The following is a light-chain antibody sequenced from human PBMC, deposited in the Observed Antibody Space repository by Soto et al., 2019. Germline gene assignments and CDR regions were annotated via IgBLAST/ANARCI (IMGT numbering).Light chain of an antibody. J-gene: IGLJ2*01. CDR2: EDN. CDR3: QSYDSSVVV. V-gene: IGLV6-57*01. CDR1: GGSIATNY. Sequence: NFMLTQPPSVPDSPGKTVTISCTRSGGSIATNYVQWYQQRPGSSPTTVISEDNQRPSGVPDRFSGSIDTSSNSASLTISGLKTEDEADYYCQSYDSSVVVFGGGTKVTVL.